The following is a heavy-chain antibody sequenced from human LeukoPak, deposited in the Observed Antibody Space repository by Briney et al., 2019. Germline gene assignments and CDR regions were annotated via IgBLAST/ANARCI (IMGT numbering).Heavy chain of an antibody. CDR1: GFTFSSYA. CDR3: AAYYGSGRDWFDP. CDR2: ISGSGGST. J-gene: IGHJ5*02. Sequence: GGSLRLSCAASGFTFSSYAMSWVRQAPRKGLEWVSAISGSGGSTYYADSVKGRFTISRDNSKNTLYLQMNSLRAEDTAVYYCAAYYGSGRDWFDPWGQGALVTVSS. D-gene: IGHD3-10*01. V-gene: IGHV3-23*01.